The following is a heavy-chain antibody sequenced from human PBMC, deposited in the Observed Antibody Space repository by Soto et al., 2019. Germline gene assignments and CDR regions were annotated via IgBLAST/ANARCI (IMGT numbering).Heavy chain of an antibody. V-gene: IGHV3-74*01. D-gene: IGHD3-16*01. J-gene: IGHJ6*04. CDR1: GFTFSSYW. CDR2: IHSYGSST. CDR3: ATNYDYVEGYYWCGMDV. Sequence: EVQLVESGGGLVLPGGSLRLSCAASGFTFSSYWMHLVRQAPGKGLVWVSRIHSYGSSTHYADSVKGRFTISRDNAQSTLFLQMNSLRAEEPAVYYFATNYDYVEGYYWCGMDVLGEWTTVTGSS.